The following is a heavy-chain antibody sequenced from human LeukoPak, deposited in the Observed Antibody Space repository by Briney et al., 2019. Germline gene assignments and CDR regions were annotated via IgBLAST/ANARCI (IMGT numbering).Heavy chain of an antibody. CDR3: ATAPSWQWLGSFEY. J-gene: IGHJ4*02. CDR2: ISYDGSNS. Sequence: GGSLRLSCAASGFTFSSYAMHWVRQAPGKGLEWVAVISYDGSNSHYTDSMKGRFTISRDNSKNTLYLQMNSLRAEDTAVYYCATAPSWQWLGSFEYWGQGTLVTVSS. D-gene: IGHD6-19*01. V-gene: IGHV3-30*04. CDR1: GFTFSSYA.